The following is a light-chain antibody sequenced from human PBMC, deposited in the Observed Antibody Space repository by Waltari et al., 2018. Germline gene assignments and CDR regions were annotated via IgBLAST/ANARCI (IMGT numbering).Light chain of an antibody. V-gene: IGLV1-51*01. J-gene: IGLJ1*01. CDR1: TSNIGNEY. Sequence: QSVLTQPPSVSATPGQKVTISCSGSTSNIGNEYVSWYQQLPRTAPKLLIYKNDNRPSGIPDRFSGSKSGTSATPGITGLQTGDEAHYYCGAWDSSVSAYVFGTGTEVTVL. CDR2: KND. CDR3: GAWDSSVSAYV.